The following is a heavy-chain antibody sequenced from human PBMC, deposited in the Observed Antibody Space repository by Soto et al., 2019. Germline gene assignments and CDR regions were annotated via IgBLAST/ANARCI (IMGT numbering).Heavy chain of an antibody. J-gene: IGHJ6*03. D-gene: IGHD2-15*01. CDR2: IQSGGTT. Sequence: EVQLVESGGGLVQPGGSLRLSCAASGFTVSSKYMSWVRQAPGKGLEWVSLIQSGGTTYYADSVKDRFTISRDSSKNMLHLKMDSLRAEDTAVYYCARDDILCSGGSCYGVPMDVSGTGTTVPGSS. CDR3: ARDDILCSGGSCYGVPMDV. CDR1: GFTVSSKY. V-gene: IGHV3-66*01.